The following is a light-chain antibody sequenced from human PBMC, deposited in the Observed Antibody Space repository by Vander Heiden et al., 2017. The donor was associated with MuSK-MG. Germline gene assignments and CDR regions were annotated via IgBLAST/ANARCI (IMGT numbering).Light chain of an antibody. CDR3: QQSDSTPGT. CDR1: QSISSY. V-gene: IGKV1-39*01. Sequence: DIQMTQSPSSLSASVGDRVTITCRASQSISSYLNWYQQKPGKAPKLLIYAASSLQSGVPSRFSGSGSGTDFTLTISSLQPEDFATYYCQQSDSTPGTFGQGTKLEIK. CDR2: AAS. J-gene: IGKJ2*01.